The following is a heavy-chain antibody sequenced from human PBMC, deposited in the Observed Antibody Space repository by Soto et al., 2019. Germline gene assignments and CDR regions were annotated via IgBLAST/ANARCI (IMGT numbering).Heavy chain of an antibody. D-gene: IGHD1-1*01. CDR3: ARVRLGSPEYNWFDP. Sequence: SLTVSWKPCVYAGTRDYMHWVGQAPVQVFEWMGWINPNSGGTNYAQKFQGRVTMTRDTSISTAYMELSRLRSDDTAVYYCARVRLGSPEYNWFDPWGQGPLVTVSS. CDR1: VYAGTRDY. CDR2: INPNSGGT. V-gene: IGHV1-2*02. J-gene: IGHJ5*02.